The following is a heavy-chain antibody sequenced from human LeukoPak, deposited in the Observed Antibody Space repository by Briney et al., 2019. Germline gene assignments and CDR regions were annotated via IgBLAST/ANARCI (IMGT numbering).Heavy chain of an antibody. V-gene: IGHV3-48*03. D-gene: IGHD3-10*01. CDR1: GFTFSSYE. CDR2: ISGSGSTI. J-gene: IGHJ3*02. Sequence: GGSLRLSCAASGFTFSSYEMNWVRQAPGKGLEWVSYISGSGSTIYYADSVKGRFTISRDNAKNSLYLQMNSLRAEDTAVYYCAREASYYYGSGYAFDIWGQGTMVTVSS. CDR3: AREASYYYGSGYAFDI.